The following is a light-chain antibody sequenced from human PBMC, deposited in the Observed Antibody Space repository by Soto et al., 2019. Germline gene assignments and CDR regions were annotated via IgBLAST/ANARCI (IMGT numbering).Light chain of an antibody. CDR1: SSNIGAGCE. Sequence: QSVLTQPPSVSGAPGQRVTISCTGCSSNIGAGCEVHWYQHLPGKAPKLLIYGNTNRPSGVPDRFSGSKSGTSASLAITGLQAEDEADDYCQSYDSSLSASYVFGGGTKVTVL. CDR3: QSYDSSLSASYV. CDR2: GNT. J-gene: IGLJ1*01. V-gene: IGLV1-40*01.